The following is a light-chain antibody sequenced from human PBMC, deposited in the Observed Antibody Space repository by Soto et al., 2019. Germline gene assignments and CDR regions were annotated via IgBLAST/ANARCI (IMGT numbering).Light chain of an antibody. Sequence: DIVMTQSPASLAVSLGERATINCKSSQSVLYSSNNKDYLAWYQQKPGQPPKLLIYWASTRESGVPDRFSGAGCWTDFTPAISSLQAEDVAVYYCQQYYSSPLTFGGGTKVEIK. CDR3: QQYYSSPLT. CDR2: WAS. J-gene: IGKJ4*01. CDR1: QSVLYSSNNKDY. V-gene: IGKV4-1*01.